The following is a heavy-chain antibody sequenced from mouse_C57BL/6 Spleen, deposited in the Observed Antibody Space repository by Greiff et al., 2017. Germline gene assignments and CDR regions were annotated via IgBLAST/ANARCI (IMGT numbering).Heavy chain of an antibody. CDR2: IDPADSDT. CDR1: GYTFTSYW. D-gene: IGHD6-1*01. CDR3: ARGENASWYYFDG. Sequence: QVQLQQPGAELVKPGASVKLSCKASGYTFTSYWMQWVKQRPGQGLEWIGEIDPADSDTNYNKKFKGKATLTVDTSSSTAYMQLSSLTSEDSAVYYCARGENASWYYFDGWGKGTTLTVSS. V-gene: IGHV1-50*01. J-gene: IGHJ2*01.